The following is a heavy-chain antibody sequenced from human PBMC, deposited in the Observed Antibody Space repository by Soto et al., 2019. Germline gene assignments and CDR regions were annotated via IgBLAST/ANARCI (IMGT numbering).Heavy chain of an antibody. CDR3: ARHMASNYYYYGMDV. CDR2: IYPGDSDT. CDR1: GGTFSSYW. D-gene: IGHD5-12*01. J-gene: IGHJ6*02. Sequence: KVSCQASGGTFSSYWIGWVRQMPGKGLEWMGIIYPGDSDTRYSPSFQGQVTISADKSISTAYLQWSSLKASDTAMYYCARHMASNYYYYGMDVWGQGTTVTVSS. V-gene: IGHV5-51*01.